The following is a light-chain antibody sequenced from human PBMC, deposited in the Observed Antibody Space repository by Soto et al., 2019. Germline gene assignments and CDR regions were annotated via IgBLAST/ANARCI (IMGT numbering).Light chain of an antibody. CDR3: QQYCGAPRT. J-gene: IGKJ1*01. CDR2: WAS. CDR1: QSVLRSSNNKNY. V-gene: IGKV4-1*01. Sequence: DIVMIQSPDSLAVSLGERATINCKSSQSVLRSSNNKNYLAWFQQKPGQPPKLLIYWASTRESGVPDRFSGSGSGTDFTLSISSLQSVDVSVYYCQQYCGAPRTFGQGTKVEIK.